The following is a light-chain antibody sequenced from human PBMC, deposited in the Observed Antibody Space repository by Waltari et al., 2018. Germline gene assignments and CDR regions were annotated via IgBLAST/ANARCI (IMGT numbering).Light chain of an antibody. V-gene: IGLV3-1*01. J-gene: IGLJ2*01. Sequence: SYDLTQPPSVSVSPGQTPNITCSGDTLGDRHACWYQQKPGQSPVLVIYQHNKRPSGIPERFSGSNSANTATLTISGTQAMDEADYYCQAWDRSTVVFGGGTKLTVL. CDR3: QAWDRSTVV. CDR1: TLGDRH. CDR2: QHN.